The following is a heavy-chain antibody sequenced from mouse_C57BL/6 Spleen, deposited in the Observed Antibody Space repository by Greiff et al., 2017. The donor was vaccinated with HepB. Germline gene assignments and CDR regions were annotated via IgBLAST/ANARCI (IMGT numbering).Heavy chain of an antibody. D-gene: IGHD2-4*01. Sequence: DVKLVESGGGLVKPGGSLKLSCAASGFTFSDYGMHWVRQAPEKGLEWVAYISSGSSTIYYADTVKGRFTISRDNAKNTLFLQMTSLRSEDTAMYYCARHDYHYFDYWGQGTTLTVSS. V-gene: IGHV5-17*01. J-gene: IGHJ2*01. CDR3: ARHDYHYFDY. CDR2: ISSGSSTI. CDR1: GFTFSDYG.